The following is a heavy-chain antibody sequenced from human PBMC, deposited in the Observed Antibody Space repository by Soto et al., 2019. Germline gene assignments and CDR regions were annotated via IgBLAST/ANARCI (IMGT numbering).Heavy chain of an antibody. Sequence: QVQLMQSGAEVKKPGASVKVSCKASGNTFTNYYIHWVRQAPGQGLEWMGTINPSGGHTTYAQKFLGRVTMTRDTTTGTLYMELTSLRSEDTAVYYGARGGHVVVVTAAFDYWGQGTLVTVSS. CDR3: ARGGHVVVVTAAFDY. CDR2: INPSGGHT. D-gene: IGHD2-21*02. CDR1: GNTFTNYY. J-gene: IGHJ4*02. V-gene: IGHV1-46*01.